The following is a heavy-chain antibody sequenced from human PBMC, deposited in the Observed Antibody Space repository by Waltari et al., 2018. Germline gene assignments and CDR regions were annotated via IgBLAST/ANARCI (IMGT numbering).Heavy chain of an antibody. CDR1: GFTFSSYG. V-gene: IGHV3-30*02. CDR2: IRYDGSNK. CDR3: AKKGIRVVTLDY. D-gene: IGHD3-3*01. J-gene: IGHJ4*02. Sequence: QVQLVESGGGVVQPGGSLRLSCAASGFTFSSYGMHWVRQAPGKGLEWVAVIRYDGSNKYYADSVKGRFTISRDNSKNTLYLQMNSLRAEDTAVYYCAKKGIRVVTLDYWGQGTLVTVSS.